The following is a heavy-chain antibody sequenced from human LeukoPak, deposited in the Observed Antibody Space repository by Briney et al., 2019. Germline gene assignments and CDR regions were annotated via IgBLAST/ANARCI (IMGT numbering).Heavy chain of an antibody. D-gene: IGHD1-26*01. CDR3: AKDWELGS. CDR1: GASINSYY. V-gene: IGHV4-59*01. J-gene: IGHJ5*02. Sequence: SETLSLTCSVSGASINSYYWNWIRQPPGKGLEWIGNTYNSGSTNYSPSLKSRGTISLDTSKNQFSLKMSSVTAADTAVYYCAKDWELGSWGQGTLVTVSS. CDR2: TYNSGST.